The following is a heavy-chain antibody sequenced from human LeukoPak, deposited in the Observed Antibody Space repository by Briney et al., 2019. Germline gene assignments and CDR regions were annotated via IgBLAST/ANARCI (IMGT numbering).Heavy chain of an antibody. D-gene: IGHD2-15*01. J-gene: IGHJ4*02. CDR3: ARRYCSGGSCYSNGASYFDY. CDR2: IKQDVSEK. CDR1: GLTLSSYW. V-gene: IGHV3-7*01. Sequence: GGTLRLSCAASGLTLSSYWMSWVRQAPGKGLEWVANIKQDVSEKYYVDSVKGRFTISRDNAKNSLYLQMNSLRAEDTAVYYCARRYCSGGSCYSNGASYFDYWGQGTLVTVSS.